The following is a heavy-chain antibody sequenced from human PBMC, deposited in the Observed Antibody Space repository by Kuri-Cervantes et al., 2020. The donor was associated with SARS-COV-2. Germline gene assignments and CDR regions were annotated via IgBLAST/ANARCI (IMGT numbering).Heavy chain of an antibody. V-gene: IGHV4-61*08. CDR1: GGSISSGGYS. CDR2: IYYSGST. Sequence: ESLKISCAVSGGSISSGGYSWSWIRQPPGKGLEWIGYIYYSGSTNYNPSLKSRVTISVDTSKNQFSLKLSSVTAADTAVYYCARQGSYYYDSSGYFFFDYWGQGTLVTVSS. D-gene: IGHD3-22*01. CDR3: ARQGSYYYDSSGYFFFDY. J-gene: IGHJ4*02.